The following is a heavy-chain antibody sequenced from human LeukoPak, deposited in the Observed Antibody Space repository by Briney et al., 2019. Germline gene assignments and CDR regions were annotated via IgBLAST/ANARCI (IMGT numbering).Heavy chain of an antibody. CDR1: GGSISSYY. Sequence: SGTLSLTCTVSGGSISSYYWSWIRQPPGKGLEWIGYIYYSGSTNYNPSLKSRVTISVDTSKNQFSLKLSSVTAADTAVYYCARDQAYSSSHDAFDIWGQGTMVTVSS. CDR2: IYYSGST. J-gene: IGHJ3*02. V-gene: IGHV4-59*01. CDR3: ARDQAYSSSHDAFDI. D-gene: IGHD6-6*01.